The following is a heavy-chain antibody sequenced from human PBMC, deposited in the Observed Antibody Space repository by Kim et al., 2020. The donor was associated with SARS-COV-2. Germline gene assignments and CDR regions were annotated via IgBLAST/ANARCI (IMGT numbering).Heavy chain of an antibody. Sequence: GGSLRLSCAASGFTFSSYSMNWVRQAPGKGLEWVSSISSSSSYIYYADSVKGRFTISRDNAKNSLYLQMNSLRAEDTAVYYCATALSQITMVRGVIIDSAGEDWYFDLWGRGTLVTVSS. CDR1: GFTFSSYS. D-gene: IGHD3-10*01. J-gene: IGHJ2*01. CDR2: ISSSSSYI. V-gene: IGHV3-21*04. CDR3: ATALSQITMVRGVIIDSAGEDWYFDL.